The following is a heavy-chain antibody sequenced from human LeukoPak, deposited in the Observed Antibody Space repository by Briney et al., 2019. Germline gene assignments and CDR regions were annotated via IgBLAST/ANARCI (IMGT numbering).Heavy chain of an antibody. J-gene: IGHJ4*02. D-gene: IGHD1-26*01. Sequence: SETLSLTCTVSGGSISSSSYYWGWIRQPPGKGLEWIGSIYYSGSTYYNPSLKSRVTISVDTSKNQFSLKLSSVTAADTAVYYCARSYSGSYYRGQYYFDYWGQGTLVTVSS. CDR3: ARSYSGSYYRGQYYFDY. CDR1: GGSISSSSYY. CDR2: IYYSGST. V-gene: IGHV4-39*01.